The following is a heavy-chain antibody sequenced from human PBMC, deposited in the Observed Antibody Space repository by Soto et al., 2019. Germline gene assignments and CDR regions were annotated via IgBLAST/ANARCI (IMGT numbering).Heavy chain of an antibody. CDR3: AREGGSYDSGGYLIRGAFAI. Sequence: SETLSLTCSVSGDSISRIDYYWTWIRQHPEKGLEWIGNIYFRGNTYYSPSLESRLTISVDTSKNQFSLKLTSVTAADTAVYYCAREGGSYDSGGYLIRGAFAIWGQGTMVTVSS. J-gene: IGHJ3*02. D-gene: IGHD3-22*01. CDR1: GDSISRIDYY. V-gene: IGHV4-31*03. CDR2: IYFRGNT.